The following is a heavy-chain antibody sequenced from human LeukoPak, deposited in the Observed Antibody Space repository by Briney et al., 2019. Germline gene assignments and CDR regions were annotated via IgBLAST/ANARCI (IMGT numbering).Heavy chain of an antibody. CDR3: ARGRKTIFGVARTYYYYGMDV. J-gene: IGHJ6*02. CDR2: INHSATT. V-gene: IGHV4-34*01. CDR1: SGSFSGYY. D-gene: IGHD3-3*01. Sequence: SETLSLTCAVYSGSFSGYYWNWIRQPPGKGLEWIGEINHSATTNYNPSLKSRVTISVGTSKNQFSLKLSSVTAADTAVYYCARGRKTIFGVARTYYYYGMDVWGQGTTVTVSS.